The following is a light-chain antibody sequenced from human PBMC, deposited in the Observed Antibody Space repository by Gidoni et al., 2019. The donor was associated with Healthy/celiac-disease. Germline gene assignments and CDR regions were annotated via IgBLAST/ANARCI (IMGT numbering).Light chain of an antibody. Sequence: DIVMTQSPATLSVSPGERATLSCRASQSVSSNLAWYQQKPGQAPRLLIYGASTRATGIPARFSGSGSGTEFTLTISSLQSEDVAVNYCQQYSNWPPWTFGQGTKVEIK. V-gene: IGKV3-15*01. CDR2: GAS. J-gene: IGKJ1*01. CDR3: QQYSNWPPWT. CDR1: QSVSSN.